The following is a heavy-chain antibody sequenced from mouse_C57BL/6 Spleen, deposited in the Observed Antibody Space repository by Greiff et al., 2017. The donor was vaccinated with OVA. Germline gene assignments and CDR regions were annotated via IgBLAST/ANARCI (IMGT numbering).Heavy chain of an antibody. CDR3: TTGAMVTTGRYFDV. Sequence: EVQRVESGAELVRPGASVKLSCTATGFNIKDDYMHWVKQRPEQGLEWIGWIDPENGDTEYASKFQGKATITADTSSNTAYLQLSSLTSEDTAVYYCTTGAMVTTGRYFDVWGTGTTVTVSS. CDR2: IDPENGDT. V-gene: IGHV14-4*01. CDR1: GFNIKDDY. D-gene: IGHD2-2*01. J-gene: IGHJ1*03.